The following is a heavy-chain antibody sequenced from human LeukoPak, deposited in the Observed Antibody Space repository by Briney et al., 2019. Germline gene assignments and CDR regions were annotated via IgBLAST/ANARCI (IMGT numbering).Heavy chain of an antibody. CDR2: FDRSGST. Sequence: PSETLSLTCAVYGGSFSGYSWTWLRQPPGKGLEWIGEFDRSGSTNCNPALKSRLTISVDTSKNQFSLKLSSVTAADTAVYYCARGSATGLAYWGQGNLVTVSS. CDR3: ARGSATGLAY. V-gene: IGHV4-34*01. CDR1: GGSFSGYS. J-gene: IGHJ4*02. D-gene: IGHD1-1*01.